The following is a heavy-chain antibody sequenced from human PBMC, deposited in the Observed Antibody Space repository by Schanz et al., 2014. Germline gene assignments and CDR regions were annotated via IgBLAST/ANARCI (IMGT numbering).Heavy chain of an antibody. D-gene: IGHD6-13*01. J-gene: IGHJ3*02. CDR2: IYFSGST. CDR3: ARILGAAGDAFDI. Sequence: QVQLQESGPGLVKPSETLSLTCTVSGGSISTYYWHWIRQPPGKGLEWIGYIYFSGSTNYNPSLKRRVTISVDTSKNPFSLKRSSVTAADTAVYYCARILGAAGDAFDIWGQGTMVTVSS. CDR1: GGSISTYY. V-gene: IGHV4-59*08.